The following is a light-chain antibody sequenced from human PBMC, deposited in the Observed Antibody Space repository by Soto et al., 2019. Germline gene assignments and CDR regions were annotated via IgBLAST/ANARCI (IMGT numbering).Light chain of an antibody. CDR1: QSVSYN. CDR3: QQYNNWPQT. CDR2: GVS. V-gene: IGKV3-15*01. J-gene: IGKJ1*01. Sequence: EIVLTQSPATLSVSPGERATLSCRASQSVSYNLAWYQHKPGQAPRLLIYGVSTRATGIPARFSGSGSGTEFTLTISSLQSEDFAVYYCQQYNNWPQTFGQGSKVDNK.